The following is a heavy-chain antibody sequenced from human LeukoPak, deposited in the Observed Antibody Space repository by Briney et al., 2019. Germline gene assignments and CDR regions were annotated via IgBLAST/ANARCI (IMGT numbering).Heavy chain of an antibody. CDR3: ARDKPVVPAAIPILYYYYGMDV. CDR1: GYTFTGYY. D-gene: IGHD2-2*01. Sequence: ASVKVSCKASGYTFTGYYMHWVRLAPGQGLEWMGWINPNSGGTNYAQKFQGRVTMTRDTSISTAYMELSRLRSDDTAVYYCARDKPVVPAAIPILYYYYGMDVWGQGTTVTVSS. CDR2: INPNSGGT. V-gene: IGHV1-2*02. J-gene: IGHJ6*02.